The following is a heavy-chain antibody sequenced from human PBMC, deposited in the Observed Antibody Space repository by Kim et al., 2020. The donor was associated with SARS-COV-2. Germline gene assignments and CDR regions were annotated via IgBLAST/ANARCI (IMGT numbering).Heavy chain of an antibody. CDR1: GGSISSSNW. J-gene: IGHJ5*02. V-gene: IGHV4-4*02. D-gene: IGHD3-10*01. Sequence: SETLSLTCAVSGGSISSSNWWSWVRQPPGKGLEWIGEIYHSGSTNYNPSLKSRVTISVDKSKNQFSLKLSSVTAADTAVYYCARVAYYGSGSSKWFDPWGQGTLVTVSS. CDR3: ARVAYYGSGSSKWFDP. CDR2: IYHSGST.